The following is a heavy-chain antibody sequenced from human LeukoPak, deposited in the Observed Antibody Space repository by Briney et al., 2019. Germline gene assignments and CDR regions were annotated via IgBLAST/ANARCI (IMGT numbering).Heavy chain of an antibody. D-gene: IGHD2-2*01. CDR1: GFTFSSYW. V-gene: IGHV3-74*01. CDR2: INSDGSST. CDR3: ASCGRYCSSTSCLDY. J-gene: IGHJ4*02. Sequence: PGRSLRLSCAASGFTFSSYWMHWVRQAPGKGLVWVSRINSDGSSTSYADSVKGRFTISRDNAKNTLYLQMNSLRAEDSAVYYCASCGRYCSSTSCLDYWGQGTLVTVSS.